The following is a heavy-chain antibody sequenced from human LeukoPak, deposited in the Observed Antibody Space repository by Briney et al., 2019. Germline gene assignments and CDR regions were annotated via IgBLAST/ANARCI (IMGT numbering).Heavy chain of an antibody. CDR1: GGTFSSYG. CDR2: ITAHNGNT. V-gene: IGHV1-18*01. CDR3: ARERVFLGDAFDI. D-gene: IGHD7-27*01. J-gene: IGHJ3*02. Sequence: ASVKVSCKASGGTFSSYGISWVRQAPGQGLEWMGWITAHNGNTKYAQKVQGRVTMTTDTTTSTAYMELRSLRSDDTAVYYCARERVFLGDAFDIWGQGTMVTVSS.